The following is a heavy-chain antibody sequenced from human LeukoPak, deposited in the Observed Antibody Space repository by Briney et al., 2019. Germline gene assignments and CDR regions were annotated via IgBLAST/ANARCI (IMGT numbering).Heavy chain of an antibody. V-gene: IGHV3-48*03. CDR1: GFTFSSYE. Sequence: QSEGSLRLSCAASGFTFSSYEMNWVRQAPGKGLEWVSYISSSGTTIYYADSVKGRFTISRDNAKNSLYLQMNSLRAEDTAVYYCARDWRNKYSNSWSRGEWYFDLWGRGTLVTVSS. D-gene: IGHD6-13*01. CDR3: ARDWRNKYSNSWSRGEWYFDL. CDR2: ISSSGTTI. J-gene: IGHJ2*01.